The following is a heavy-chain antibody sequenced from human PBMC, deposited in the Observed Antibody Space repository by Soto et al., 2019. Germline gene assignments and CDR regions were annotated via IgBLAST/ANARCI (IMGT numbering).Heavy chain of an antibody. V-gene: IGHV4-34*01. J-gene: IGHJ4*02. D-gene: IGHD2-15*01. CDR1: GGSFSGYY. Sequence: QVHLQQWGAGLLKPSETLSLNCAVYGGSFSGYYWSWIRQPPGKRLEWIGEINHSGSSNYNPSLKRRVTISGDTSRTQFSLKRRSVTAADTAVYYCARSGPKYCSGGTCHPFDYWGQGTLVTVSS. CDR2: INHSGSS. CDR3: ARSGPKYCSGGTCHPFDY.